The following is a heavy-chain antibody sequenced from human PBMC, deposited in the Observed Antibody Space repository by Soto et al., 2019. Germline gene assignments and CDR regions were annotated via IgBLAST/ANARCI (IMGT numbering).Heavy chain of an antibody. D-gene: IGHD3-3*01. Sequence: SETLSLTCTVSGGSISSSTNYWGWIRQPPGQALEFIGQIYYTGNTYYNPSLKSRVTVSVDTSKNQFSLKLTSVTAADXPVYYCPRFGGTNWFPPWGQETLLPVSS. J-gene: IGHJ5*02. CDR1: GGSISSSTNY. V-gene: IGHV4-39*01. CDR2: IYYTGNT. CDR3: PRFGGTNWFPP.